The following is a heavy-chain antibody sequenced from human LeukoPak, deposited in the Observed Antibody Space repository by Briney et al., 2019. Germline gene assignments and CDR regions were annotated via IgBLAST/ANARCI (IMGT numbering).Heavy chain of an antibody. D-gene: IGHD1-7*01. CDR2: TYYRSKWYN. Sequence: SQTLSLTCAISGDSVSSNSATWNWIRQSPSRGLEWLGRTYYRSKWYNDYSISVKSRITINPDTSKNQFSLHLISVTPEDTAVYYCARSENYRFDYWGQGTLVTVSS. V-gene: IGHV6-1*01. J-gene: IGHJ4*02. CDR3: ARSENYRFDY. CDR1: GDSVSSNSAT.